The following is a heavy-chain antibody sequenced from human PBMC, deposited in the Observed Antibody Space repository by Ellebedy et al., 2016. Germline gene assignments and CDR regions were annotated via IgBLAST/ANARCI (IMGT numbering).Heavy chain of an antibody. CDR2: IKQDGSEK. J-gene: IGHJ5*02. CDR3: ARARTQGGGSYMFGSPPPGWFDP. CDR1: GFTFSSYW. D-gene: IGHD3-10*02. Sequence: GGSLRLSXAASGFTFSSYWMSWVRQAPGKGLEWVANIKQDGSEKYYVDSVKGRFTISRDNAKNSLYLQMNRLRAEDTAVYYCARARTQGGGSYMFGSPPPGWFDPWGQGTLVTVSS. V-gene: IGHV3-7*01.